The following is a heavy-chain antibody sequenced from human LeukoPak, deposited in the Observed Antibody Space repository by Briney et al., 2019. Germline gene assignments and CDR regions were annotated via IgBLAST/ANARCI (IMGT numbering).Heavy chain of an antibody. CDR1: GGSFSGYY. D-gene: IGHD2-2*01. V-gene: IGHV4-34*01. Sequence: SETLSLTCAVYGGSFSGYYWTYIRQPPGKGLEWIGEINHSGSTNYNPSLKSRVTISVDTSKNQFSLKLSSVTAADTAVYYCARGVVVLPAPILNYFDNWAQGPRVTSSS. J-gene: IGHJ4*02. CDR2: INHSGST. CDR3: ARGVVVLPAPILNYFDN.